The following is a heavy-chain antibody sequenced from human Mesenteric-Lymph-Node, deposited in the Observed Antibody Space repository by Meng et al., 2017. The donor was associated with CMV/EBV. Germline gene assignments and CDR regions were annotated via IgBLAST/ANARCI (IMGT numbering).Heavy chain of an antibody. CDR3: AKDLGTMVRGLSYYYYGIDV. CDR1: GFTFDDYA. J-gene: IGHJ6*02. CDR2: ITWNSGYI. D-gene: IGHD3-10*01. Sequence: SLKISCAASGFTFDDYAMHWVRQAPGKGLEWVSGITWNSGYIGSAASVKGRFTISRDNAKNSLYLQMNSLRAEDTALYYCAKDLGTMVRGLSYYYYGIDVWGQGTTVTVSS. V-gene: IGHV3-9*01.